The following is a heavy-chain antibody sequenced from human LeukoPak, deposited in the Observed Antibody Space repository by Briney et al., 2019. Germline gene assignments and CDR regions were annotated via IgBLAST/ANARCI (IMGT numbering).Heavy chain of an antibody. V-gene: IGHV1-2*04. CDR2: INPNSGGT. D-gene: IGHD6-13*01. Sequence: ASVEVSCKASGYTFTGYYMHWVRQAPGQGLEWMGWINPNSGGTNYAQKFQGWVTMTRDTSISTAYMELSRLRSDDTAVYYCARGSSSSSGWFDPWGQGTLVTVSS. CDR1: GYTFTGYY. CDR3: ARGSSSSSGWFDP. J-gene: IGHJ5*02.